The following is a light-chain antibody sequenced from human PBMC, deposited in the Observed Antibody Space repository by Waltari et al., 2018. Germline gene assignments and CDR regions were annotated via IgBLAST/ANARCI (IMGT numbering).Light chain of an antibody. CDR2: KDT. Sequence: SYGLTQPPSVSVSPGQTARTNCSGAVCTKEYGYWYQQKPGRAPVEVIFKDTERPPGIPERFSGSGSGTTVTLTITGVQAEDEADYYCQSTDTIGTTVVFGGGTRLIAL. V-gene: IGLV3-25*03. J-gene: IGLJ2*01. CDR3: QSTDTIGTTVV. CDR1: VCTKEY.